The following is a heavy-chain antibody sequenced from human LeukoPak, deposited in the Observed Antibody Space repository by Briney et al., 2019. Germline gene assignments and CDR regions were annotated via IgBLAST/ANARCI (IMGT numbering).Heavy chain of an antibody. V-gene: IGHV1-2*02. Sequence: ASVKVSCKASGYTFIDYYMHWVRQAPGQGLEWMGWINPNSGATDYAQKFQGRVTMTRDTSISTAYMELSRLRSDDTAVYYCARAGYYYYYYMDVWGKGTTVTVSS. CDR1: GYTFIDYY. CDR3: ARAGYYYYYYMDV. J-gene: IGHJ6*03. CDR2: INPNSGAT.